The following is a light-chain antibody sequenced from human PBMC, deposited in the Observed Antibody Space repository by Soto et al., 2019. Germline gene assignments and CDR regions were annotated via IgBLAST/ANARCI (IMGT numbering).Light chain of an antibody. CDR1: QSVSSY. J-gene: IGKJ1*01. CDR3: QQYGGSART. Sequence: IVLPQSPATLSLSPGERATLFCRASQSVSSYVAWYQQKPGQAPRFLIYGASSRATGIPDRFSGSASGTDFTLTISRLEPEDFAVYYCQQYGGSARTFGQGTKVDIK. CDR2: GAS. V-gene: IGKV3-20*01.